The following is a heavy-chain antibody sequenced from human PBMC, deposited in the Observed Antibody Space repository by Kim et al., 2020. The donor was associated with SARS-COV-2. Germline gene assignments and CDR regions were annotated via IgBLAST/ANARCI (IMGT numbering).Heavy chain of an antibody. CDR3: ARGGRWYDILTSYNGNFDY. Sequence: SETLSLTCTVSGGSVSSGSYYWSRIRQPPGKGREWIGYIYYSGSTNYNPSLNSRVTISVDTSKNQFSLKLSSVTAADTAVYYCARGGRWYDILTSYNGNFDYWSQGTLVTVSS. CDR1: GGSVSSGSYY. J-gene: IGHJ4*02. D-gene: IGHD3-9*01. V-gene: IGHV4-61*01. CDR2: IYYSGST.